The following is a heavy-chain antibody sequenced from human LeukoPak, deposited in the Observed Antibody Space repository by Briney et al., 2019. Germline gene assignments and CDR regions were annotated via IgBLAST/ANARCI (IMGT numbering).Heavy chain of an antibody. CDR3: AKSSRRSARYFDWLPHDGAFDI. Sequence: GGSLRLSCAASAFTFSSYNMNWVRQAPGKGLEWVAVISYDGSNKYYADSVKGRFTISRDNSKNTLYLQMNSLRAEDTAVYYCAKSSRRSARYFDWLPHDGAFDIWGQGTMVTVSS. CDR2: ISYDGSNK. J-gene: IGHJ3*02. D-gene: IGHD3-9*01. V-gene: IGHV3-30*18. CDR1: AFTFSSYN.